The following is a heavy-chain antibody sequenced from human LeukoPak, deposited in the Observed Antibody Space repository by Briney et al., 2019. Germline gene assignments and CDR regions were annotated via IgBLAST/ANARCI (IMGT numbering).Heavy chain of an antibody. CDR2: TYYRSKWYN. V-gene: IGHV6-1*01. CDR3: ARGQRRGYCSSTSCYWYRDSYYMDV. J-gene: IGHJ6*03. CDR1: GDSVSSNSAA. Sequence: SQTLSLTCAISGDSVSSNSAAWNWIRQSPSRGLEWLGRTYYRSKWYNDYAVSVKSRITINPDTSKNQFSLQLNSVTPEDTAVYYCARGQRRGYCSSTSCYWYRDSYYMDVWGKGTSVTVSS. D-gene: IGHD2-2*01.